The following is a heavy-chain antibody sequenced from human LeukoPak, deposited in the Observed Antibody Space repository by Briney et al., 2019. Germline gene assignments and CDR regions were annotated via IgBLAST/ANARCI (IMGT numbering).Heavy chain of an antibody. D-gene: IGHD2-2*02. V-gene: IGHV3-48*01. CDR2: ISSISSTI. J-gene: IGHJ4*02. CDR3: ASVVVPAAIPYTLDY. CDR1: GFTFSSYS. Sequence: QPGGSLRLSWAASGFTFSSYSMNWVRQAPGKGREWVSYISSISSTIYYADSVKGRFTISRANAKTSLYLQMNSLRAEDTAVYYCASVVVPAAIPYTLDYWGQGTLVTVSS.